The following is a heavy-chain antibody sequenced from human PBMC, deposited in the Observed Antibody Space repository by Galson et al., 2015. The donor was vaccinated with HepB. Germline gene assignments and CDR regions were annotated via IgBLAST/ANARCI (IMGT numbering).Heavy chain of an antibody. Sequence: SLRLSCAVSGFTFGDYTMSWFRQAPGKGLEWVAFIRSKAYGGTTEYAASVKGRFTISRDDSKSIAYLQMNSLKTEDTAVYYCTRAPSFGVRGVGSPYWGQGTLVTVSS. CDR1: GFTFGDYT. V-gene: IGHV3-49*03. CDR3: TRAPSFGVRGVGSPY. J-gene: IGHJ4*02. D-gene: IGHD3-10*02. CDR2: IRSKAYGGTT.